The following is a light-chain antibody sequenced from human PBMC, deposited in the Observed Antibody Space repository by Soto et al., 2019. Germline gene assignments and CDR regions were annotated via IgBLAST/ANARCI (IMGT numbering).Light chain of an antibody. V-gene: IGLV2-23*01. CDR3: CSYAGRSTRV. Sequence: QSVLTQPASVSGSPGQSITISCTGSSRDVGNYDLVSWYQQHPGKVPKLMIYEGSKRPSGVSHRFSGSKSGNTASLTISGHHAEDESDYYCCSYAGRSTRVFGGGTKLTVL. CDR1: SRDVGNYDL. CDR2: EGS. J-gene: IGLJ3*02.